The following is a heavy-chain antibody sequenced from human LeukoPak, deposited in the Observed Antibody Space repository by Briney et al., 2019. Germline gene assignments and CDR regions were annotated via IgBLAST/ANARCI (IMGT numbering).Heavy chain of an antibody. CDR3: ARENGYRYDY. Sequence: SETLSLTCTVSGGSISGSGYYWVWIRQPPGKGLEWIATIYYTGSTYYNPSLKSRVTISVDTSKNQFSLRLSSVTAADTALYYCARENGYRYDYWGQGTLVTVSS. D-gene: IGHD5-18*01. CDR1: GGSISGSGYY. CDR2: IYYTGST. V-gene: IGHV4-39*07. J-gene: IGHJ4*02.